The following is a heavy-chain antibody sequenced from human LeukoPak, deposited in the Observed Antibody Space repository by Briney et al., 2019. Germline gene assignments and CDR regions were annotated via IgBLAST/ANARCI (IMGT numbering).Heavy chain of an antibody. D-gene: IGHD6-19*01. J-gene: IGHJ4*02. CDR3: VNQISGWVY. V-gene: IGHV3-64D*06. Sequence: GGSLRLSCSASGFTFSSRPMHWVRQAPGKGLDYVSGTSGNGRSTYYADSVKGRFTISRDNSKNTVYLQMSSLRPGDTAVYYCVNQISGWVYWGQGTLVTVS. CDR1: GFTFSSRP. CDR2: TSGNGRST.